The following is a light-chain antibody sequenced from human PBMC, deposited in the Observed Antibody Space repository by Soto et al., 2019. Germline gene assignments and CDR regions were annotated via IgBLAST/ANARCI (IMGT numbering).Light chain of an antibody. CDR3: QQDYDLPFT. CDR1: QSISSSY. CDR2: GAS. V-gene: IGKV3D-7*01. J-gene: IGKJ4*01. Sequence: EILMTQSPATLSLSPGERATLSCRASQSISSSYLFWYQQKPGQAPRLLIFGASTRATGIPARFSGSGSGTDFTLTVSSLQPEDFAVYYCQQDYDLPFTFGGGTKVEL.